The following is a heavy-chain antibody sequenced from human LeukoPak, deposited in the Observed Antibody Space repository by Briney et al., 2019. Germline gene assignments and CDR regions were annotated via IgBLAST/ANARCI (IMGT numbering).Heavy chain of an antibody. CDR2: ISRDGGSA. Sequence: PGGSLRLSCAASGFTFSNYAMSWVRQAPGRGLEWVSAISRDGGSAYSADSVKGRFDISRNNSKNTVYLQTSSLRDEDTAVYYCAKTLSIVGASYYFDYWGQGALVIVSS. D-gene: IGHD1-26*01. J-gene: IGHJ4*02. V-gene: IGHV3-23*01. CDR1: GFTFSNYA. CDR3: AKTLSIVGASYYFDY.